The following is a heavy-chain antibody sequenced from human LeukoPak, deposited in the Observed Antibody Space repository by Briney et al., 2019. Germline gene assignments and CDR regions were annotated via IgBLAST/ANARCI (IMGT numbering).Heavy chain of an antibody. Sequence: GGSLRLSCAASGFTFSSYAMSWVRQAPGKGLEWVPAISGSGGSTYYTDSVKGRFTISRDNSKNTLYLQMNSLRAEDTAVYYCAKDLCALLSCSSTSCCKNPGAFDIWGQGTMVTVSS. CDR2: ISGSGGST. CDR3: AKDLCALLSCSSTSCCKNPGAFDI. V-gene: IGHV3-23*01. CDR1: GFTFSSYA. J-gene: IGHJ3*02. D-gene: IGHD2-2*01.